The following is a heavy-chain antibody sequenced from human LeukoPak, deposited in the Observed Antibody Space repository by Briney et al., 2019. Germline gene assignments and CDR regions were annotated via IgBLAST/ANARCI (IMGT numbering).Heavy chain of an antibody. CDR1: GYTFTSYE. D-gene: IGHD3-9*01. V-gene: IGHV1-8*01. CDR3: ARILRYFDWLLGDYYGMDV. J-gene: IGHJ6*02. Sequence: ASVKVSCKASGYTFTSYEINWVRQATGQGLEWMGWMNPNSGNTGYAQKFQGRVTMTRNTSISTAYMELSSLRSEDTAVYYCARILRYFDWLLGDYYGMDVWGQGTTVTVSS. CDR2: MNPNSGNT.